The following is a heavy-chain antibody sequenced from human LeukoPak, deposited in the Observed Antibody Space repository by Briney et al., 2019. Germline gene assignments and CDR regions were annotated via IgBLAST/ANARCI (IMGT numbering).Heavy chain of an antibody. J-gene: IGHJ4*02. V-gene: IGHV3-7*03. CDR3: ATPLDYYDSSGYHQGGD. Sequence: GGSLRLSCAASGFTFSSHWMTWVRQAPGKGLEWVANIKEDGSKKNYVDSVKGRFTISRDNAKNSLYLQMNSLRAEDTAVYHCATPLDYYDSSGYHQGGDWGQGTLVTVSS. CDR2: IKEDGSKK. D-gene: IGHD3-22*01. CDR1: GFTFSSHW.